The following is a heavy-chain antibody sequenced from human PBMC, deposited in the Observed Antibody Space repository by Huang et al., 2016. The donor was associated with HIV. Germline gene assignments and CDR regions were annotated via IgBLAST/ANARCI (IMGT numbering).Heavy chain of an antibody. J-gene: IGHJ3*02. CDR1: GGSISRYY. CDR3: ARVSRTRGAFDI. D-gene: IGHD3-10*01. CDR2: IYYTGNT. Sequence: QVQLQESGPGLVKPSETLSLTCPVSGGSISRYYWSWIRQPPGKGLEWIGYIYYTGNTNYNPSLKSRVTISVDTSKNQFSLKLTAVTAADTAVYYCARVSRTRGAFDIWGQGTMVIVSS. V-gene: IGHV4-59*01.